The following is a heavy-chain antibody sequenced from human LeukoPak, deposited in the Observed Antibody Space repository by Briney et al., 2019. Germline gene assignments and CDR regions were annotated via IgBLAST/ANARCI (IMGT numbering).Heavy chain of an antibody. CDR2: ISWNTGII. J-gene: IGHJ5*02. V-gene: IGHV3-9*01. D-gene: IGHD4-17*01. CDR3: TRGATVTTAYGFDP. Sequence: GGSLRLSCAASGFTFDDYAMHWVRQSPGKGLEWVSGISWNTGIIGYADSVKGRFTISRDNAKNSLYLQMNSLRGEDTASYYCTRGATVTTAYGFDPWGQGTLVTVSS. CDR1: GFTFDDYA.